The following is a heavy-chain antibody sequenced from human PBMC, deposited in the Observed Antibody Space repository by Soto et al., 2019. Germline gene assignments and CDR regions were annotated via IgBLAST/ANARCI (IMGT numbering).Heavy chain of an antibody. V-gene: IGHV4-59*01. Sequence: SETLSLTCTVSGGSISSYYWNWIPQPPGKGLEWIGYIYYGGSTTYNPSLKSRVTISVDTSKNQFSLKLDSVTAADTAVYYCAGSPYYYYGMDVWGQGTSVTVSS. CDR2: IYYGGST. J-gene: IGHJ6*02. D-gene: IGHD6-13*01. CDR1: GGSISSYY. CDR3: AGSPYYYYGMDV.